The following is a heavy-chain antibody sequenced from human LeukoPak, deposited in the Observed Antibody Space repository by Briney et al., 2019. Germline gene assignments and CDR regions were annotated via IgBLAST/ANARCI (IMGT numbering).Heavy chain of an antibody. CDR3: ARDQGATLVRGVTPCLDY. D-gene: IGHD3-10*01. Sequence: GGSLRLSCAASGFTFSSYAMHWVRQAPGKGLEWVAIISCDGSDNYSADSVKGRFTISRDNSKNTLYLQMNSLRTGDTAVYYCARDQGATLVRGVTPCLDYWGQGTLVSVSS. CDR1: GFTFSSYA. V-gene: IGHV3-30*04. J-gene: IGHJ4*02. CDR2: ISCDGSDN.